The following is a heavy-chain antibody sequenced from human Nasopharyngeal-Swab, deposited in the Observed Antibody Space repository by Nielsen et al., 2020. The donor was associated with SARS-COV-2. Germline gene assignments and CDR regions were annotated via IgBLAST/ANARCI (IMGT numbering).Heavy chain of an antibody. V-gene: IGHV1-24*01. J-gene: IGHJ3*02. CDR2: FDPEDGET. CDR1: GYTLTELS. CDR3: ATSVTMIVVAHDAFGI. D-gene: IGHD3-22*01. Sequence: ASVKVSCKVSGYTLTELSMHWVRQAPGKGLEWMGGFDPEDGETIYAQKFQGRVTMTEDTSTDTAYTELSSLRSEDTAVYYCATSVTMIVVAHDAFGIWGQGTMVTVSS.